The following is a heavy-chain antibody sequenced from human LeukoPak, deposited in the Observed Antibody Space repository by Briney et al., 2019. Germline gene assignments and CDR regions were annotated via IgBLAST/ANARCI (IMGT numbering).Heavy chain of an antibody. CDR1: GFAFSNYG. CDR2: TSYDGTNK. CDR3: ARDLSGGSGYLDY. V-gene: IGHV3-30*03. D-gene: IGHD3-22*01. J-gene: IGHJ4*02. Sequence: GGSLRLSCTASGFAFSNYGMHWVRQAPGKGLEWVAVTSYDGTNKYYADSVKGRFTISRDNSKNTLYLQMSSLRAEDTAVYYCARDLSGGSGYLDYWGQGTLVTVSS.